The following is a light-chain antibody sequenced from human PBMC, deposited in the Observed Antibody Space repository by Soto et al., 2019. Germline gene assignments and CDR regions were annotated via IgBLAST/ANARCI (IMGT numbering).Light chain of an antibody. Sequence: EIVLTQSPATLSSFPGDRVTLSCRASQAVNTRLAWYQHKPGQAPRLLIYLASNRAAGVPARFSGSGSGTDFTLTIRNVETADFAVYYCHQRKSWPRTFGQGTKVDIK. CDR3: HQRKSWPRT. CDR1: QAVNTR. V-gene: IGKV3-11*01. J-gene: IGKJ1*01. CDR2: LAS.